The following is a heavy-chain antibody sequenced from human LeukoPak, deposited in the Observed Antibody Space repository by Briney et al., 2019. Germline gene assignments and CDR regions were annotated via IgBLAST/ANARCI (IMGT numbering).Heavy chain of an antibody. CDR1: GGSISSYY. V-gene: IGHV4-59*12. J-gene: IGHJ5*02. CDR3: APTVVGPTGWFDP. D-gene: IGHD1-26*01. Sequence: PSETLSLTCTVSGGSISSYYWSWIRQPPGKGLEWIGYIYYSGSTSYNPSLKSRVTISVDTSKNQFSLKLSSVTAADTAVYYCAPTVVGPTGWFDPWGQGTLVTVSS. CDR2: IYYSGST.